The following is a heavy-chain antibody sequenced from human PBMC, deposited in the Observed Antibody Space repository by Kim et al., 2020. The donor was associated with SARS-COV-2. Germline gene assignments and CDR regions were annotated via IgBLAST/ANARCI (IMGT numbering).Heavy chain of an antibody. J-gene: IGHJ5*02. CDR3: ARGNPFVTYYDILTGYRYRGNWFDP. CDR2: INHSGST. CDR1: GGSFSGYY. V-gene: IGHV4-34*01. Sequence: TLSLTCAVYGGSFSGYYWSWIRQPPGKGLEWIGEINHSGSTNYNPSLKSRVTISVDTSKNQFSLKLSSVTAADTAVYYCARGNPFVTYYDILTGYRYRGNWFDPWGQGTLVTVSS. D-gene: IGHD3-9*01.